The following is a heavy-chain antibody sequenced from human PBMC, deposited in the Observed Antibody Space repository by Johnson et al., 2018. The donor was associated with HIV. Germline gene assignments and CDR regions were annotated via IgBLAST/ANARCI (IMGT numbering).Heavy chain of an antibody. J-gene: IGHJ3*02. D-gene: IGHD3-9*01. CDR2: IRYDGSNK. CDR3: AKDIRLVSAYYDILSGTSFDAFDI. V-gene: IGHV3-30*02. Sequence: QVQLVESVGGVVQPGGSLRLSCAASGFTFSSYGMHWVRQAPGKGLEWVAFIRYDGSNKYYADSVKGRFTISRDNSKNTLYLQMNSLRVEDTAVYYCAKDIRLVSAYYDILSGTSFDAFDIWGQGTMVTVSS. CDR1: GFTFSSYG.